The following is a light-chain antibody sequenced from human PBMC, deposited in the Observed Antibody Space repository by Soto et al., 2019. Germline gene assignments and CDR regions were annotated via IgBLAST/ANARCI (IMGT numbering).Light chain of an antibody. V-gene: IGKV3D-20*02. CDR1: QSVSSSY. Sequence: EIVLTQSPGTLSLSPWEIATLSCRASQSVSSSYLAWYQQKPGQAPRLLIYGASSRATGIPDRFSGSGSGTDFTLTIRSLEPEDFAVYYCQQRSNWRWTFGQGTKVDIK. J-gene: IGKJ1*01. CDR2: GAS. CDR3: QQRSNWRWT.